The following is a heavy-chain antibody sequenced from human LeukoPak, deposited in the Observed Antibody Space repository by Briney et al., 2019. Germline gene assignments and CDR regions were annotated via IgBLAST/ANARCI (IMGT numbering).Heavy chain of an antibody. CDR2: TSSDGSHT. CDR1: GFIFSSFT. D-gene: IGHD3-9*01. Sequence: PGSSLRLSCAASGFIFSSFTMHWVRQAPGKGLEWVAVTSSDGSHTYYADSFRGRFIISRDNSKDTLFLQMNSLKIDDTAVYYCARDHSRLVESCHLDYWGQGILVAVSS. V-gene: IGHV3-30*04. CDR3: ARDHSRLVESCHLDY. J-gene: IGHJ4*02.